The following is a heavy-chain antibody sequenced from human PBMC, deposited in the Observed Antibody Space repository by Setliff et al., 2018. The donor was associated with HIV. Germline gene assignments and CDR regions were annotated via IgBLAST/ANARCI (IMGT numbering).Heavy chain of an antibody. Sequence: SETLSLTCAVSGYSISSGYYWGWIRQPPGKGLEWIGSIYHSGSAYYNPSLKSRVTISVDTSKNQFSLKLSSVTAADTAVYYCARSRPFFDIWGQGTMVTVSS. CDR2: IYHSGSA. J-gene: IGHJ3*02. CDR3: ARSRPFFDI. V-gene: IGHV4-38-2*01. CDR1: GYSISSGYY.